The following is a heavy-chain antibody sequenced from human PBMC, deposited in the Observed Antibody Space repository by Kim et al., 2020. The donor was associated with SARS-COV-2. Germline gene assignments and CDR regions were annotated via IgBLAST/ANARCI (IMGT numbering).Heavy chain of an antibody. J-gene: IGHJ4*02. V-gene: IGHV3-48*04. Sequence: GGSLRLSCAASGFTFSSYSMNWVRQAPGKGLEWVSYISSSSSTIYYADSVKGRFTISRDNAKNSLYLQMNSLRAEDTAVYYCARDRRGLAAAGSSLDYWGQGTLVTVSP. CDR3: ARDRRGLAAAGSSLDY. D-gene: IGHD6-13*01. CDR1: GFTFSSYS. CDR2: ISSSSSTI.